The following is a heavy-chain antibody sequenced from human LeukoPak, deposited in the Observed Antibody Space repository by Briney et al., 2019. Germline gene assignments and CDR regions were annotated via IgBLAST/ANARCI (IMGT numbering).Heavy chain of an antibody. CDR2: IYSGGNT. CDR1: GLTVSSNY. Sequence: QPGGSLRLSCAASGLTVSSNYMSWVRQAPGKGLEWVSLIYSGGNTDYADSVKGRFTISRDNAKNTLYLQMNSLRAEDTAVYYCARALGSPLDYWGQGTLVTVSS. CDR3: ARALGSPLDY. V-gene: IGHV3-53*01. D-gene: IGHD1-26*01. J-gene: IGHJ4*02.